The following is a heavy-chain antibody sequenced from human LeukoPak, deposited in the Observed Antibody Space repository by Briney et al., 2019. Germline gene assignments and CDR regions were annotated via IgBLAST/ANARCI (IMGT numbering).Heavy chain of an antibody. V-gene: IGHV4-39*01. J-gene: IGHJ5*02. CDR2: IYYSGST. CDR3: ARHSAGRSSWYPGWFDP. Sequence: PSETLSLTCTVSGGSISSSSYYWGWIRQPPGKGLEWIGSIYYSGSTYYNPSLESRVTISVDTSKNQFSLKLSSVTAADTAVYYCARHSAGRSSWYPGWFDPWGQGTLVTVSS. CDR1: GGSISSSSYY. D-gene: IGHD6-13*01.